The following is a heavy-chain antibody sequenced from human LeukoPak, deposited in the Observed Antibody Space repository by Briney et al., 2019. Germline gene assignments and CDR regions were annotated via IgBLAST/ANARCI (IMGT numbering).Heavy chain of an antibody. D-gene: IGHD4-11*01. J-gene: IGHJ4*02. V-gene: IGHV3-48*03. CDR3: ASVFYSNRYFDY. CDR2: ISSSGSTI. CDR1: GFTFSSYE. Sequence: GGSLRLSCAASGFTFSSYEMNWVRQAPGKGLELVSYISSSGSTIYYADSVKGRFTISRDNAKNSLYLQMNSLRAEDTAVYYCASVFYSNRYFDYWGQGTLVTVSS.